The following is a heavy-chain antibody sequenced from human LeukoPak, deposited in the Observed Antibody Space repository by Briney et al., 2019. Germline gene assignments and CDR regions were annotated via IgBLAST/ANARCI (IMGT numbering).Heavy chain of an antibody. CDR3: AKDESPHIAADNY. V-gene: IGHV3-23*01. D-gene: IGHD6-25*01. J-gene: IGHJ4*02. CDR1: GFTFSSHD. Sequence: GGSLRLSCTASGFTFSSHDMSWVRQAPGKGLEWVSAISGSGGRTWYADSVKGRFTISRDNSRNTLYLQMNSLRAEDTALYYCAKDESPHIAADNYWGQGTLVTVSS. CDR2: ISGSGGRT.